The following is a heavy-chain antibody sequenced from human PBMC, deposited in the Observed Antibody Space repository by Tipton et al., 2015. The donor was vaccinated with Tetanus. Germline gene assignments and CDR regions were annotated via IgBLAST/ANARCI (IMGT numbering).Heavy chain of an antibody. CDR3: TRAVVGTANFDS. CDR1: GGSVRSGDYS. D-gene: IGHD6-19*01. CDR2: VSYSGRT. J-gene: IGHJ4*02. V-gene: IGHV4-61*08. Sequence: TLSLTCTVSGGSVRSGDYSWNWIRQPPGKGLEWLAYVSYSGRTNSNYSLKSRITISQDTSKNQFSLRLTSVTAADTAVYYCTRAVVGTANFDSWGQGTLVTVSS.